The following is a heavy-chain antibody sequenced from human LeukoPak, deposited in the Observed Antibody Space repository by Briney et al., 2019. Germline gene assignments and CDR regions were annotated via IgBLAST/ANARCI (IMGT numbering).Heavy chain of an antibody. Sequence: SETLSLTCTVSGGSISSYYWSWIRQPPGKGLEWIGEINHSGSTNYNPSLKSRVTISVDTSKNQFSLKLSSVTAADTAVYYCARGMVRGVKRGWFDPWGQGTLVTVSS. CDR1: GGSISSYY. V-gene: IGHV4-34*01. CDR2: INHSGST. D-gene: IGHD3-10*01. J-gene: IGHJ5*02. CDR3: ARGMVRGVKRGWFDP.